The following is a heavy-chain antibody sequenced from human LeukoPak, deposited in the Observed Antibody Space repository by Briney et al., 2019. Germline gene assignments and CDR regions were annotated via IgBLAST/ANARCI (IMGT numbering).Heavy chain of an antibody. D-gene: IGHD5-18*01. Sequence: GGSLSLSCTASLITLSLHSKLDLRQVPGKGLEWVSSISSSSSYIYYADSVKGRFTISRDNAKNSLYLQMNSLRAEDTAVYYCAHGLRVEDPVMDTDNWGPGTLVTVSS. J-gene: IGHJ4*02. CDR3: AHGLRVEDPVMDTDN. CDR2: ISSSSSYI. V-gene: IGHV3-21*01. CDR1: LITLSLHS.